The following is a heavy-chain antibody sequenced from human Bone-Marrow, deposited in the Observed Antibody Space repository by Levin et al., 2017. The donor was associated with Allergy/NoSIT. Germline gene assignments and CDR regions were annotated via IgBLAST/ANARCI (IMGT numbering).Heavy chain of an antibody. J-gene: IGHJ3*02. CDR2: INPSGGSP. CDR3: AREFVVVVVATAPPRDSDAFDI. D-gene: IGHD2-15*01. CDR1: GYTFTSSY. Sequence: KISCKASGYTFTSSYMHWVRQAPGQGLEWMGIINPSGGSPTYAQKFQGRVTMTRDTSTSTVYMELSSLRSEDTAVYYCAREFVVVVVATAPPRDSDAFDIWGQGTMVTVSS. V-gene: IGHV1-46*01.